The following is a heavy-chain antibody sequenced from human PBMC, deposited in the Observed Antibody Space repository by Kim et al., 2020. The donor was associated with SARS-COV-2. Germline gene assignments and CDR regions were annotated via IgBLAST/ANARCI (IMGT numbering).Heavy chain of an antibody. CDR1: GYAFTEYH. Sequence: ASVKVSCKTSGYAFTEYHIHWVRQAPGQGLEWMGIIKANGYTTLYAQKFQGRVTMTSDTSATTVYMELSGLRYDDTAVYYCAREREVAFYFDYCGQGTLV. J-gene: IGHJ4*02. CDR2: IKANGYTT. D-gene: IGHD3-3*02. CDR3: AREREVAFYFDY. V-gene: IGHV1-46*01.